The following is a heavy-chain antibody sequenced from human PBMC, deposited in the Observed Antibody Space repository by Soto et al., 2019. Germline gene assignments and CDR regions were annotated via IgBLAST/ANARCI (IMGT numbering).Heavy chain of an antibody. CDR3: ATSYDSGFDP. CDR1: GYAFSKYG. Sequence: QLQLVQSGAEVERPGASVRVSCKAYGYAFSKYGISWIRQAPGQGLEWMGWIRPDNGDTNYAQKFQGRVTMTTDTSSITTYIELRSLRSDDTAVYNCATSYDSGFDPWGQGTLVSVSS. D-gene: IGHD5-12*01. CDR2: IRPDNGDT. V-gene: IGHV1-18*04. J-gene: IGHJ5*02.